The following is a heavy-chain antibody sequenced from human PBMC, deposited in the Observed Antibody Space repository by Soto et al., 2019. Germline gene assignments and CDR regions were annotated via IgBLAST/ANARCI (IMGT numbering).Heavy chain of an antibody. Sequence: HPGGSLRLSCAASGFTFSGSAMHWVRQASGKGLEWVGRIRSKANSYATAYAASVKGRFTISRDDSKNTAYLQMNSLKTEDTAVYYCTRAPYDYVWGSYLPTTLQNWFDPWGQGTLVTVSS. J-gene: IGHJ5*02. CDR3: TRAPYDYVWGSYLPTTLQNWFDP. CDR2: IRSKANSYAT. D-gene: IGHD3-16*02. CDR1: GFTFSGSA. V-gene: IGHV3-73*01.